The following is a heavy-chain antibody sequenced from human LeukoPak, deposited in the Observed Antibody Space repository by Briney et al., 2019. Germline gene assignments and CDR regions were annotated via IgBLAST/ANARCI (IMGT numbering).Heavy chain of an antibody. V-gene: IGHV3-23*01. D-gene: IGHD3-3*01. CDR1: GFTFNNYA. CDR3: AREQSYYDFWSGYFDVYYFDY. Sequence: PGGSLRLSCAASGFTFNNYAMFWVRQAPGKGPEWVSGISGNGGKIYYADSVKGRFTISRDNSKNTLYLQMNSLRDEDTAVYYCAREQSYYDFWSGYFDVYYFDYWGQGTLVTVSS. CDR2: ISGNGGKI. J-gene: IGHJ4*02.